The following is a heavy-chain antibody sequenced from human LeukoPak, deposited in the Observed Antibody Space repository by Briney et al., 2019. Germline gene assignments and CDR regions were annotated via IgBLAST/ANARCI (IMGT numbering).Heavy chain of an antibody. Sequence: PGGSLRLSCAASGFTFSSYAMHWVRQAPGKGLEWVAIISFDGSNKYYADSVKGRFTISRDNSKNTLYLQMNSLRPEDTAVYYCAKTSWMQLWTPFDYWGQGTLVTVSS. CDR3: AKTSWMQLWTPFDY. CDR1: GFTFSSYA. CDR2: ISFDGSNK. D-gene: IGHD5-18*01. J-gene: IGHJ4*02. V-gene: IGHV3-30-3*02.